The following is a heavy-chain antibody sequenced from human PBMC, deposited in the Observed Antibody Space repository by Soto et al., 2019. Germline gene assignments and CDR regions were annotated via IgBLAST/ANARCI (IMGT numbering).Heavy chain of an antibody. CDR2: INTFSGST. D-gene: IGHD2-15*01. CDR3: ARIFVVDYEF. V-gene: IGHV1-18*04. J-gene: IGHJ4*02. CDR1: GYPFPSYG. Sequence: ASVKVSCKASGYPFPSYGISWVRQAPGQGLEWMGWINTFSGSTKYAQKFQGRITMTTETSTSTAYMELRSLRSDDTAVYYCARIFVVDYEFWGQGTPVTVSS.